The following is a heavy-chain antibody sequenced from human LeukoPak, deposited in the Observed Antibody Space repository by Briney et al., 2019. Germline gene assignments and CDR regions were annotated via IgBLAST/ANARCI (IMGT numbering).Heavy chain of an antibody. V-gene: IGHV3-23*01. Sequence: GGSLRLSCAASGFTFSSYAMSWVRQAPGKGLEWVSATSGSGGSTYYADSVKGRFTISRDNSKNTLYLQMNSLRAEDTAVYYCASDKAIPYAPGGQGTLVTVSS. D-gene: IGHD2-21*01. CDR2: TSGSGGST. CDR1: GFTFSSYA. J-gene: IGHJ4*02. CDR3: ASDKAIPYAP.